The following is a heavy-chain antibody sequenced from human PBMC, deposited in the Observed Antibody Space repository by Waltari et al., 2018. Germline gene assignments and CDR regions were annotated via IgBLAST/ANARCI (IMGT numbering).Heavy chain of an antibody. Sequence: QVQLVESGGGVVQPGRSLRLSCAASGFTFSSYGMHWVRQAPGKGLEWVAVIWYDGSKKYYADSVKGRFTISRDNSKNTLYLQMNSLRAEDTAMYYCAKDNTYSSSGFDYWGQGTLVTVSS. D-gene: IGHD6-13*01. J-gene: IGHJ4*02. CDR2: IWYDGSKK. CDR3: AKDNTYSSSGFDY. V-gene: IGHV3-30*18. CDR1: GFTFSSYG.